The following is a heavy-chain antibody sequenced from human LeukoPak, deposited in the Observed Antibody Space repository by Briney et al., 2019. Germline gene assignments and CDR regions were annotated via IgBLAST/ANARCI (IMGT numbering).Heavy chain of an antibody. D-gene: IGHD3-16*01. J-gene: IGHJ6*03. CDR2: ISIVDDTA. Sequence: GGSLRPSCAASGFTFSSHAMDWVRHAPGKGLEWVSTISIVDDTAYYADSVKGRFTISRDNSKNTLYLQMNSLRAEDTAVYYCARRLGDNYANFYYYYMDIWGKGTTVTVSS. V-gene: IGHV3-23*01. CDR1: GFTFSSHA. CDR3: ARRLGDNYANFYYYYMDI.